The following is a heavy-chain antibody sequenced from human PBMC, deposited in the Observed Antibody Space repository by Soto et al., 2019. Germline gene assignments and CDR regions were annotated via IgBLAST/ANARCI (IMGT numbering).Heavy chain of an antibody. CDR3: ARDGVGTTTYFGYFDY. D-gene: IGHD1-26*01. J-gene: IGHJ4*02. V-gene: IGHV3-33*01. Sequence: QVQLVESGGGVVQPGRSLRLSCAASGFTFSGYGMHWVRQAPGKGLEWVAVTRHDGSNTYYADSVRGRFTISRDNSNKMLYLQMNILRAEDTAVYYCARDGVGTTTYFGYFDYWGQGTLVTVSS. CDR1: GFTFSGYG. CDR2: TRHDGSNT.